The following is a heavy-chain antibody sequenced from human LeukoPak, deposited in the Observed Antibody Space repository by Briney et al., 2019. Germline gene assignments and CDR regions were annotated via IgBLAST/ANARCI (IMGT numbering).Heavy chain of an antibody. CDR3: GRYDASAIDY. Sequence: GGSLRLSCAASGFTFSSYEMNWVRQAPGKGLEWVSYISSSGSTIYYADSVKGRFTISRDNAKSSLYLQMNSLRAEDTAVYYCGRYDASAIDYWGQGTLVTVSS. J-gene: IGHJ4*02. CDR2: ISSSGSTI. D-gene: IGHD6-13*01. V-gene: IGHV3-48*03. CDR1: GFTFSSYE.